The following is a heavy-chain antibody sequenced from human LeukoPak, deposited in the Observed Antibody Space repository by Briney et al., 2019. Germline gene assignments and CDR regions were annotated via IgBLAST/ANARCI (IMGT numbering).Heavy chain of an antibody. CDR3: ARHPPRYCSSTNCYSGSFDY. V-gene: IGHV4-34*01. CDR1: GGSISNYY. CDR2: INHSGST. J-gene: IGHJ4*02. Sequence: SETLSLTCIVSGGSISNYYWSWIRQPPGKGLEWIGEINHSGSTNYNPSLKSRVTISVDTSKNQFSLKLSSVTAADTAVYYCARHPPRYCSSTNCYSGSFDYWGQGTLVTVSS. D-gene: IGHD2-2*01.